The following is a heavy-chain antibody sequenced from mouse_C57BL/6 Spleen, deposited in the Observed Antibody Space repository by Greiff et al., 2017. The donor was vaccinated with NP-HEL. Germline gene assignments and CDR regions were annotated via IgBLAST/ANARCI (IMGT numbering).Heavy chain of an antibody. Sequence: EVKLVESGGGLVKPGGSLKLSCAASGFTFSDYGMHWVRQAPEKGLEWVAYISSGSSTIYYAATVKGRFTISRDNAKNTLFLQMTSLRSEDTAMYYCARPGSSYGYAMDYWGQGTSVTVSS. V-gene: IGHV5-17*01. D-gene: IGHD1-1*01. J-gene: IGHJ4*01. CDR2: ISSGSSTI. CDR1: GFTFSDYG. CDR3: ARPGSSYGYAMDY.